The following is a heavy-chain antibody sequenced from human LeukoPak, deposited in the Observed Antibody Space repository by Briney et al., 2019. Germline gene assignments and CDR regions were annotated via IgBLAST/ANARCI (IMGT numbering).Heavy chain of an antibody. J-gene: IGHJ4*02. V-gene: IGHV1-2*02. CDR1: GYTFNGYY. D-gene: IGHD6-19*01. Sequence: GSVKVSCKFSGYTFNGYYMHWVRQAPGQGLEWMGWINPNSGGTNYAQKFQGRVTMTRDTSIRTAYMELSRLRSDDTAVYYCARDLRLGIGVAGLFDYWGQGTLVTVSS. CDR2: INPNSGGT. CDR3: ARDLRLGIGVAGLFDY.